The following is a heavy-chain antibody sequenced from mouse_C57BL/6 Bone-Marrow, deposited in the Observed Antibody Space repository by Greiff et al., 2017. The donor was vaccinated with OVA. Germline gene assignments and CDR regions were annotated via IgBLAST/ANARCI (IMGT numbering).Heavy chain of an antibody. CDR2: ISSGGDYT. CDR1: GFTFSSYA. D-gene: IGHD2-3*01. V-gene: IGHV5-9-1*02. J-gene: IGHJ4*01. CDR3: TRDGYYGMDY. Sequence: EVQVVESGEGLVKPGGSLKLSCAASGFTFSSYAMSWVRQTPEKRLEWVAYISSGGDYTYYADTVKGRFTISRDNARNTLYLQMSSLKSEDTAMYYCTRDGYYGMDYWGQGTSVTVSA.